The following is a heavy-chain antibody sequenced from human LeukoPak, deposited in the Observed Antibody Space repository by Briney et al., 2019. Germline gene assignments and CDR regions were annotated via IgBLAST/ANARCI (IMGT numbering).Heavy chain of an antibody. CDR2: ISSSNSFI. CDR1: GFTFSRHD. V-gene: IGHV3-21*01. J-gene: IGHJ3*02. CDR3: ARSIVVPAAISGAFDI. Sequence: LGGSLRLSCVASGFTFSRHDMNWVRQAPGKGLEWVSSISSSNSFIFYADSVKGRFTISRDNAKNSLYLQMNSLRAEDTALYYCARSIVVPAAISGAFDIWGQGTIVTVSS. D-gene: IGHD2-2*01.